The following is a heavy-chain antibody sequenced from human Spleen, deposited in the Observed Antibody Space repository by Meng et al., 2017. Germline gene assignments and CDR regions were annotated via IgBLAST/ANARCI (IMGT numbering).Heavy chain of an antibody. J-gene: IGHJ3*02. CDR3: ARGELREYSGYTTGQNAFDI. V-gene: IGHV1-18*01. D-gene: IGHD5-12*01. CDR2: ISANNCDT. CDR1: GYTFTSYG. Sequence: ASVKVSCKASGYTFTSYGITWVRQAPGHGLEWMGLISANNCDTNFAQNFQGRVTMPTDTSTTTAYMETGSLRSDDTAVYYCARGELREYSGYTTGQNAFDIWGQGTMVTVSS.